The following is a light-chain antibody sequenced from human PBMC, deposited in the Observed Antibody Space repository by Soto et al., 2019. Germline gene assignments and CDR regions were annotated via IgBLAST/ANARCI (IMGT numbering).Light chain of an antibody. Sequence: DIQVTQSPSSVSASVGDRVTITCRATRDISRWLSCYQQKPGKAPKLVIYAASNLQSGVPSRFSGSGSGTDFTRTINRLQPDDFATYYCQQSNSFPYTFGQGTKLEI. J-gene: IGKJ2*01. CDR3: QQSNSFPYT. V-gene: IGKV1-12*01. CDR1: RDISRW. CDR2: AAS.